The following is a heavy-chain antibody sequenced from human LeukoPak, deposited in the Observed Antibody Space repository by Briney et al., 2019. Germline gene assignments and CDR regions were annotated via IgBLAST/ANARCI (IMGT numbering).Heavy chain of an antibody. CDR2: INSNGDST. V-gene: IGHV3-64*01. CDR1: GXTFSSYA. Sequence: PGGSLRLSCAASGXTFSSYAMHWVRQAPGKGLEYVSAINSNGDSTFYANSVKGRFTISRDNSKNTLYLQMGSLRAEDMAVYYCARRGYTYAYDYWGQGTLVSVSS. D-gene: IGHD5-18*01. CDR3: ARRGYTYAYDY. J-gene: IGHJ4*02.